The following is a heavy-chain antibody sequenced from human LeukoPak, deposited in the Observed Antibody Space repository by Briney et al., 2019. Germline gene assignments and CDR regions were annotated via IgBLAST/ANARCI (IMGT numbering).Heavy chain of an antibody. V-gene: IGHV1-2*02. J-gene: IGHJ4*02. CDR2: INPNSGGT. CDR1: GYTFTGYF. D-gene: IGHD7-27*01. CDR3: ARDENWGPDY. Sequence: ASVTVSCKASGYTFTGYFIHWVRQAPGQGLEWMGWINPNSGGTNYAQKFQGRVTMTRDTSISTAYMELSRLRSDDTAVYYCARDENWGPDYWGQGTLVTVSS.